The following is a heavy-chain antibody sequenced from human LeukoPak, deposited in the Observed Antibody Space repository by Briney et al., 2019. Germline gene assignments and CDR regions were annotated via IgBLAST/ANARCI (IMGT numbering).Heavy chain of an antibody. CDR2: ISGNGGST. D-gene: IGHD3-9*01. CDR3: AKAAYYDILTGYSTRGLFFDY. J-gene: IGHJ4*02. Sequence: PGGSLRLSCAASGFTFSSYAMSWVRQAPGKGLEWVSPISGNGGSTYYADSVKGRFTISRDNSKNTLFLQMNSLRAEDTAVYYSAKAAYYDILTGYSTRGLFFDYWGQGTLVTVSS. CDR1: GFTFSSYA. V-gene: IGHV3-23*01.